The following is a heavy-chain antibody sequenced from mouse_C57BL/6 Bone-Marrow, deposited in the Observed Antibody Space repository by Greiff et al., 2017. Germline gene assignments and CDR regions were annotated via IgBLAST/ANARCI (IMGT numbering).Heavy chain of an antibody. CDR2: ILPSIGRT. CDR3: AREDGNYVNYYAMDY. Sequence: VKLQESGSELRSPGSSVKLSCKDFDSEVFPIAYMSWVRQKPGHGFEWIGGILPSIGRTIYGEKFEDKATLDADTLSNTAYLELNSLTSEDSAIYYCAREDGNYVNYYAMDYWGQGTSVTVSS. J-gene: IGHJ4*01. D-gene: IGHD2-1*01. CDR1: DSEVFPIAY. V-gene: IGHV15-2*01.